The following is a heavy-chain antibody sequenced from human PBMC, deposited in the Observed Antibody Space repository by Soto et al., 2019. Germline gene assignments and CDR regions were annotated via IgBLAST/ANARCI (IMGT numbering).Heavy chain of an antibody. J-gene: IGHJ5*02. D-gene: IGHD2-2*01. V-gene: IGHV4-30-4*01. CDR3: ARDGGTLCSSTSCPMYNWFDP. CDR1: GGSFSDYY. Sequence: SETLSLTCAVYGGSFSDYYWSWIRQPPGKGLEWIGYIYYSGSTYYNPSLKSRVTISVDTSKSQFSLKLSSVTAADTAVYYCARDGGTLCSSTSCPMYNWFDPWGQGTLVTVSS. CDR2: IYYSGST.